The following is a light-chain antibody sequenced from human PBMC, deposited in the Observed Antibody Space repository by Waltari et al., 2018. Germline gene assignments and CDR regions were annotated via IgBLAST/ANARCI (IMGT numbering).Light chain of an antibody. CDR3: SSYAGSNGMV. CDR1: NSDIGAYNY. CDR2: EVS. V-gene: IGLV2-8*01. J-gene: IGLJ3*02. Sequence: QSALTQPPSAPGSPGQSVPISCTGTNSDIGAYNYVSWYQQYPGKAPRVVIYEVSQRPPGVPGRFSGSKSGNTASLTVSGLQAEDEAEYHCSSYAGSNGMVFGGGTKVTVL.